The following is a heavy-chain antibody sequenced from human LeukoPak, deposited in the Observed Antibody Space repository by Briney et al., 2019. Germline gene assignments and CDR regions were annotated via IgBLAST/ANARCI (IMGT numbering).Heavy chain of an antibody. J-gene: IGHJ4*02. CDR3: ARNGHYSADY. Sequence: PSETLSLTCDVSGYSISSGYWWSWVRQAPGKGLEWIGEIHHDGSTNHNPSLKSRATISVDKSKNQFSVMLTPVTAADAAVYYCARNGHYSADYWGQGTLVTVSS. V-gene: IGHV4-4*02. CDR1: GYSISSGYW. D-gene: IGHD4-17*01. CDR2: IHHDGST.